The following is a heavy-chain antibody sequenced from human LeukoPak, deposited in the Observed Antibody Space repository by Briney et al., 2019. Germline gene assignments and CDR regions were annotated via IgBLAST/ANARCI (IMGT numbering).Heavy chain of an antibody. CDR2: MSPGIGYT. CDR1: GYTFSNYD. Sequence: GASVKVSCKTSGYTFSNYDINWVRQATGQGLEWLGWMSPGIGYTGYAQKFQGRVTMTRDISITTAYVELSSLRSEDTAVYYCARGIEAGVDYWGQGTLVTVPS. D-gene: IGHD6-25*01. V-gene: IGHV1-8*02. J-gene: IGHJ4*02. CDR3: ARGIEAGVDY.